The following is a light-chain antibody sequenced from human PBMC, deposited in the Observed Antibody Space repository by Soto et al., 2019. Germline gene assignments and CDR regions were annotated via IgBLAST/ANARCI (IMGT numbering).Light chain of an antibody. CDR3: HTYNSYSLHT. J-gene: IGKJ2*01. CDR2: DAS. CDR1: QSVNRR. V-gene: IGKV1-5*01. Sequence: DIQMTQSPSTLSASVGDRITITCRASQSVNRRLAWYQQKPGKAPKLLIYDASSLESGVPSRFGGRGSGTEFTLTISSLQPDDCATYYCHTYNSYSLHTFGQGTKLEIK.